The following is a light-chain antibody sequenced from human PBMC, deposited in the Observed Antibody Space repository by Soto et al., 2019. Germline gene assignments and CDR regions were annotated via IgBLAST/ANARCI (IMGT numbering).Light chain of an antibody. V-gene: IGKV3-15*01. CDR1: QSLIDK. CDR3: KQYNNWPDT. Sequence: DRVLTQSPATLSVSPGERVTLSCRANQSLIDKLAWYQQKPGQAPRLLISGASTRATGIAARVSGGGSGTEFTLNISILKSEAFAFYYCKQYNNWPDTLGQGTKLEIK. CDR2: GAS. J-gene: IGKJ2*01.